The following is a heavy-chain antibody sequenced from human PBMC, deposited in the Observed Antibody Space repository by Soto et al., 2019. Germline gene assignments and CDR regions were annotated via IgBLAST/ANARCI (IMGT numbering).Heavy chain of an antibody. V-gene: IGHV3-48*01. Sequence: GGSLRLSCAASGYMFSNYSMNWVRQAPGKGLEWVSKISSTGTITYYADSVKGRFTISRDNARNSVYLQMNSLRVDDTAIYYCARGAPLWGEGTLVTVSS. CDR1: GYMFSNYS. J-gene: IGHJ4*02. CDR2: ISSTGTIT. CDR3: ARGAPL.